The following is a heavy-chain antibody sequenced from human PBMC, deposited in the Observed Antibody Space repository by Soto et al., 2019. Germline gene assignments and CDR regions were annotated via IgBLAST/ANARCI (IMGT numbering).Heavy chain of an antibody. Sequence: PSETLSLTCAVSGGSISSGGYSWSWIRQPPGKGLEWIGYIYHSGGTYYNPSLKSQVTISVDTSKNQFSLKLSSVTAADTAVYYCARAVPAYYDILTGYGYGMDVWGQGTTVTVSS. CDR3: ARAVPAYYDILTGYGYGMDV. CDR1: GGSISSGGYS. V-gene: IGHV4-30-2*01. CDR2: IYHSGGT. D-gene: IGHD3-9*01. J-gene: IGHJ6*02.